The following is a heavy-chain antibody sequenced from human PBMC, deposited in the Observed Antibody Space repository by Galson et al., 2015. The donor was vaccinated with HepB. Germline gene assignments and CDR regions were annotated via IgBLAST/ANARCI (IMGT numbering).Heavy chain of an antibody. CDR1: GFTVSSNY. Sequence: SLRLSCAASGFTVSSNYMSWVRQAPGKGLEWVSVIYSGGSTYYADSVKGRFTISRDNSKNTLYLQMNSLRAEDTAVYYCARDHPHSGCDYWAREPWSPSPQ. D-gene: IGHD3-10*01. CDR2: IYSGGST. CDR3: ARDHPHSGCDY. V-gene: IGHV3-53*01. J-gene: IGHJ4*02.